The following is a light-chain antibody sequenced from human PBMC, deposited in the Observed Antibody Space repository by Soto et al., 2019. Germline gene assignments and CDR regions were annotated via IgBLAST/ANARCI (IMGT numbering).Light chain of an antibody. CDR2: GAS. CDR3: QQYNNWPQT. Sequence: EIVMTQSPATLSVSPGERATLSCRASQSVSSSVAWYQQKPGQAPRLLIYGASTRATGIPARFSGSGSGTEFTLTISSLQSEDFAVYYCQQYNNWPQTFGQGTKVDIK. J-gene: IGKJ1*01. CDR1: QSVSSS. V-gene: IGKV3-15*01.